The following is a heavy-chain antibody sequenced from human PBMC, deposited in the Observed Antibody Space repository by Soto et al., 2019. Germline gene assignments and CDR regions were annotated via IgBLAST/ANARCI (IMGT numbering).Heavy chain of an antibody. Sequence: SETLSLTCAVSGGSISSSNWWSWVRQPPGKGLEWIGEIYHSGSTNYNPSLKSRVTISVDKSKNQFSLKLSSVTAADTAVYYCARVSPTTVTFYFDYWGQGTLVTVS. D-gene: IGHD4-17*01. J-gene: IGHJ4*02. CDR1: GGSISSSNW. CDR3: ARVSPTTVTFYFDY. CDR2: IYHSGST. V-gene: IGHV4-4*02.